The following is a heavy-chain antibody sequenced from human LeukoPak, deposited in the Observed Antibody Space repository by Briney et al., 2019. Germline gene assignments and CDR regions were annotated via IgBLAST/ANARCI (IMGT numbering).Heavy chain of an antibody. V-gene: IGHV3-23*01. CDR2: ISGSGSNT. CDR3: ARDSPKASNSSGWYWFYYYYGMDV. Sequence: GGSLRLSCEASGFTFASYVMSWVRQAPGKGLEWVSAISGSGSNTYYADSVKGRFTISRDNSKNTMYLQMNSLRAEDTAVYYCARDSPKASNSSGWYWFYYYYGMDVWGQGTTVTVSS. J-gene: IGHJ6*02. CDR1: GFTFASYV. D-gene: IGHD6-19*01.